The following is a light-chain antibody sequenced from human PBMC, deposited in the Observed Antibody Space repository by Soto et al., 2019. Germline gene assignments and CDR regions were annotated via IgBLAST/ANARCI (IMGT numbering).Light chain of an antibody. Sequence: EIVMTQSPATLSVSPGERATLSCRASQSVSNKLAWYQQKPGQVPRLLIYGASNRATGIPDRFSGSGSGTDFTLTISRLEPEDFAVYYCQQYGSSPLTFGGGTKVDIK. CDR1: QSVSNK. CDR2: GAS. CDR3: QQYGSSPLT. V-gene: IGKV3-20*01. J-gene: IGKJ4*01.